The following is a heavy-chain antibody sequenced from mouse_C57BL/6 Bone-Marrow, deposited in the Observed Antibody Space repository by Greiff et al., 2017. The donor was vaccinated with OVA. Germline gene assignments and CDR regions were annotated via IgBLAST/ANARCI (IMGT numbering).Heavy chain of an antibody. D-gene: IGHD2-1*01. V-gene: IGHV5-17*01. J-gene: IGHJ3*01. CDR2: ISSGSSTI. CDR1: GFTFSDYG. CDR3: ARDYGNPFAY. Sequence: EVQLVESGGGLVKPGGSLKLSCAASGFTFSDYGMHWVRQAPEKGLEWVAYISSGSSTIYYADTVKGRFTISRDNAKNTLFLQMTSLRSEDTAMYYCARDYGNPFAYWGQGTLVTVSA.